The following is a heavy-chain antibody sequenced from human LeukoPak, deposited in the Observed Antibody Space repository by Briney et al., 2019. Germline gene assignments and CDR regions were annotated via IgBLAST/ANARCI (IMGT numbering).Heavy chain of an antibody. CDR3: ASYGVGGALDY. V-gene: IGHV1-18*04. Sequence: GASVKVSCKASGYTFTGYYMHWVRQAPGQGLEWMGWITPYNGHTNYAQKLQGRVTMTTDTSTTTAYMELRSLRSDDTAVYYCASYGVGGALDYWGQGTLVTVSS. CDR1: GYTFTGYY. CDR2: ITPYNGHT. J-gene: IGHJ4*02. D-gene: IGHD1-26*01.